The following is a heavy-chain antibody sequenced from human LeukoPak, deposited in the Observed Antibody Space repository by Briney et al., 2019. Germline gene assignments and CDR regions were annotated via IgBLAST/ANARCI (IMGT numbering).Heavy chain of an antibody. CDR3: TTAVAPIPTFDY. J-gene: IGHJ4*02. CDR2: IKSKTDGGTT. D-gene: IGHD2-2*02. Sequence: GGSLRLSCAASGFTFSNAWMSWVRQAPGKGLEWVGRIKSKTDGGTTDYAAPVKGRFTISRDDSKNTLYLQMNSLKTEDTAVYYCTTAVAPIPTFDYWGQGTLATVSS. CDR1: GFTFSNAW. V-gene: IGHV3-15*01.